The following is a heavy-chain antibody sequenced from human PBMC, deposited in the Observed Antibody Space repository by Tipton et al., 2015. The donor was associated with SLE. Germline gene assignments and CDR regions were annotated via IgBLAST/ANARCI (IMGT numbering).Heavy chain of an antibody. Sequence: GSLRLSCATSGFTFSHFWMHWVRQAPGKGPVWVSRIRTDGGFTRYADSVKGRFTISRDNAKNMVYLQMDSLRPEDTAVYYCVSSIWYMFWSDWGQGTQVTVSS. CDR3: VSSIWYMFWSD. CDR1: GFTFSHFW. V-gene: IGHV3-74*01. J-gene: IGHJ4*02. CDR2: IRTDGGFT. D-gene: IGHD6-13*01.